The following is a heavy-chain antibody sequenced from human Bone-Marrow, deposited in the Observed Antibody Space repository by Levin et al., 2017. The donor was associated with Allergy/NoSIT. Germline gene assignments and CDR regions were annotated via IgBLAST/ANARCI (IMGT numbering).Heavy chain of an antibody. CDR2: IHHSGSS. CDR1: DDSVSNNRW. Sequence: SETLSLTCDVSDDSVSNNRWWSWVRQPPGKGLEWIGEIHHSGSSNYKPSLKSRVTMSIDKSRNQVSMYLSSVTAADTAVYYCARVAGYFDWLFDFWGQGTLVTVSS. D-gene: IGHD3-9*01. CDR3: ARVAGYFDWLFDF. V-gene: IGHV4-4*02. J-gene: IGHJ4*02.